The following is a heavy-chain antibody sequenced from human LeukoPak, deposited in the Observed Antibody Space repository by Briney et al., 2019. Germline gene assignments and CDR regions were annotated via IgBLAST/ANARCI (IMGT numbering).Heavy chain of an antibody. CDR3: ARVRAQQLVYNAFDI. V-gene: IGHV1-2*02. CDR2: INPNSGGT. Sequence: GASVKVSCKASGYTFTGYYMHWVRQAPGQGLEWMGWINPNSGGTNYAQKFQGRVTMTRDTSISTAYMELSRLRSDDTAVYYCARVRAQQLVYNAFDIWGQGTMVTVSS. J-gene: IGHJ3*02. CDR1: GYTFTGYY. D-gene: IGHD6-13*01.